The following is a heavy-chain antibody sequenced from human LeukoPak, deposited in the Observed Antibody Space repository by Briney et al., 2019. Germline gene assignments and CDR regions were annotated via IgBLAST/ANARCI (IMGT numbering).Heavy chain of an antibody. D-gene: IGHD6-19*01. CDR3: ARGNSGWYAKHAFDI. CDR2: IYSGGST. J-gene: IGHJ3*02. CDR1: GFTVSSNY. Sequence: GGSLRLSCAASGFTVSSNYMSWVRQAPGKGLEWVSVIYSGGSTYYADSVKGRFTISRDNSKNTLYLQMNSLRAEDTAVYYCARGNSGWYAKHAFDIWGQGTMVTVSS. V-gene: IGHV3-53*01.